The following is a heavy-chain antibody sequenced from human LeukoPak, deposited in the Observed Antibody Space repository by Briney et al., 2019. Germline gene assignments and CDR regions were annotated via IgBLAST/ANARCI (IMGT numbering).Heavy chain of an antibody. V-gene: IGHV3-73*01. D-gene: IGHD3-9*01. CDR2: VRDRANSYAT. Sequence: SGGSLRLSCAASGFSFSDSPMHWVRQASGKGLEWVGRVRDRANSYATGYAASVEGRFTISRDDSENTAYLQMNSLIIGDTAVYYCTRQRPQTGTFDYWGQGVLVTVSS. J-gene: IGHJ4*02. CDR3: TRQRPQTGTFDY. CDR1: GFSFSDSP.